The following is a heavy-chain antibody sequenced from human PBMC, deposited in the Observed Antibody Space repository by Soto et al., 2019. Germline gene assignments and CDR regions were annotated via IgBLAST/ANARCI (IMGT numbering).Heavy chain of an antibody. CDR3: ARDQRNGVGSTDDENWFDP. CDR1: GGTFSSYA. V-gene: IGHV1-69*13. CDR2: IIPIFGTA. J-gene: IGHJ5*02. Sequence: GASVQVSCKASGGTFSSYAISWVRQAPGQGLEWMGGIIPIFGTANYAQKFQGRVTITADESTSTAYMELSSLRSEDTAVYYCARDQRNGVGSTDDENWFDPWGQGTLVTVSS. D-gene: IGHD1-26*01.